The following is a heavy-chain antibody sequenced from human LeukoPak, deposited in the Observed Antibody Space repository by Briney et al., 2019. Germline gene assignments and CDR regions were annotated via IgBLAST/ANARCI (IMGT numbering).Heavy chain of an antibody. CDR3: ARDGLYCTNGVCSSDI. V-gene: IGHV1-46*02. J-gene: IGHJ3*02. CDR1: GDTFNTYS. D-gene: IGHD2-8*01. CDR2: INPSSGGT. Sequence: ASVKVSCKASGDTFNTYSFSWVRQAPGQGLEWMGKINPSSGGTGYAQKFQGRVTMTRDTSTSTVYMELTSLRSEDTAVYYCARDGLYCTNGVCSSDIWGQGTLVTVSS.